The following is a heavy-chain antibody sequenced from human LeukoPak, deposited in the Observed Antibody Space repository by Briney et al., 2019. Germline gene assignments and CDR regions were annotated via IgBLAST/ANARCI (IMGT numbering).Heavy chain of an antibody. CDR1: GFTFSTYE. Sequence: PGGSLRLSCAASGFTFSTYEMNLVRQAPGQGLQWVSYISGSGTTVYYADSVKVRFTISRDNAKNSLFLQINSLRAGDTAVYYCARGDGGYYYGMDVWGQGTTVTVSS. J-gene: IGHJ6*02. D-gene: IGHD5-24*01. V-gene: IGHV3-48*03. CDR3: ARGDGGYYYGMDV. CDR2: ISGSGTTV.